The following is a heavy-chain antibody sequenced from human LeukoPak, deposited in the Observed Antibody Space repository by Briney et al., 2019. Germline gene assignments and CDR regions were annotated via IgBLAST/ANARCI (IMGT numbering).Heavy chain of an antibody. Sequence: GGSLRLSCAASGFTFSSSAMSWVRQAPGKGLEWVSGISGSRGSTFYVDSVKGRFTVSRDNSKNTLYLQMNSLRVEDTALYYCAKDQPAPGYDYSYFDDWGQGTLVTVSS. V-gene: IGHV3-23*01. CDR2: ISGSRGST. D-gene: IGHD5-12*01. CDR1: GFTFSSSA. CDR3: AKDQPAPGYDYSYFDD. J-gene: IGHJ4*02.